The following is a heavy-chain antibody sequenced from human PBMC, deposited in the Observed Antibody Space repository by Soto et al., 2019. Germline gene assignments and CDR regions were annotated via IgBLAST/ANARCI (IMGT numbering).Heavy chain of an antibody. CDR1: GYTFTSYG. CDR2: ISAYNGNT. V-gene: IGHV1-18*04. D-gene: IGHD2-2*01. CDR3: ARVTDIVVVPAAWFDP. J-gene: IGHJ5*02. Sequence: GASVKVSCKASGYTFTSYGISWVRQAPGRGLEWMGWISAYNGNTNYAQKLQGRVTMTTDTSTSTAYMELRSLRSDDTAVYYCARVTDIVVVPAAWFDPWGQGTLVTVSS.